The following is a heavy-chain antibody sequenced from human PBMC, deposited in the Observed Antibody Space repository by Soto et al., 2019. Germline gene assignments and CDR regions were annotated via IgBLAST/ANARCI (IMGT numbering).Heavy chain of an antibody. CDR1: GGSISSTNG. CDR2: IYHLGST. Sequence: PSETLSLTCAVSGGSISSTNGWSWVRQSPGKGLEWIGEIYHLGSTDYNPSLRGRVTISVDKSNNQFSLKLSSLIAVDTAVYYCARTLWFGELWPRYFDYWGQGILVTVSS. CDR3: ARTLWFGELWPRYFDY. J-gene: IGHJ4*02. D-gene: IGHD3-10*01. V-gene: IGHV4-4*02.